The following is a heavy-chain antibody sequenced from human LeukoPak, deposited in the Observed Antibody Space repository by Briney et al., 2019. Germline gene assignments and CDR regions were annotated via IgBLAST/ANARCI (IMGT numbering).Heavy chain of an antibody. D-gene: IGHD1-1*01. J-gene: IGHJ4*02. CDR2: INSDGRST. V-gene: IGHV3-74*01. CDR3: AREGYTYHLIEY. CDR1: GFTFSSYW. Sequence: GGSLRLSCAASGFTFSSYWMHWVRHAPGEGLVWVSRINSDGRSTSYADSVKGRFTISRDNAKNTLYLQMNSLRAEDTAVYYCAREGYTYHLIEYWGQGTLVTVSS.